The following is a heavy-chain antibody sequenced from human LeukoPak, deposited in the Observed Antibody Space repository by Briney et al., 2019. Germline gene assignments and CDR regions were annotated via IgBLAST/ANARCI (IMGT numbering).Heavy chain of an antibody. CDR1: GFTFSSYG. Sequence: GGSLRLSCAASGFTFSSYGMHWVRQAPGKGLEWVAFIRYDGSNKYYADSVKGRFTISRDNSKNTLYLQMNSLRAEDTAVYYCAKDRSYLSGDSFVLDYWGQGTLVTVSS. D-gene: IGHD4-17*01. J-gene: IGHJ4*02. CDR2: IRYDGSNK. CDR3: AKDRSYLSGDSFVLDY. V-gene: IGHV3-30*02.